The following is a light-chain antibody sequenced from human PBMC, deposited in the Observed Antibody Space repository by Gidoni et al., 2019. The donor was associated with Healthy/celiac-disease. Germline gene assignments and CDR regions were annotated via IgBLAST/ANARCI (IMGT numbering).Light chain of an antibody. Sequence: QSALTQPPSLSGSPGQSVTISCTGTSSDVGSYNRVSWYQQPPGTAPKLMIYEVSNRPSGVPDRFSGSKSGNTASLTISGLQAEDEADYYCSSYTSSSTDVVFGGGTKLTVL. V-gene: IGLV2-18*02. J-gene: IGLJ2*01. CDR3: SSYTSSSTDVV. CDR1: SSDVGSYNR. CDR2: EVS.